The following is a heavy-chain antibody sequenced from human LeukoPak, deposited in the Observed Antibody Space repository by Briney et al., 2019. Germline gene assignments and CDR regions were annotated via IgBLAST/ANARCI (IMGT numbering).Heavy chain of an antibody. J-gene: IGHJ4*02. V-gene: IGHV3-23*01. CDR1: GFTVSINY. CDR2: ISGSGANT. D-gene: IGHD3-9*01. Sequence: PGGSLRLSCAASGFTVSINYMTWVRQAPGTGLEWVSSISGSGANTYYVDSVKGRFTNSRDNSKNTLYLEMSSLRSDDTAVYYCAKESQTYYDIMTGYPNYYFDYWGQGTLVTVSS. CDR3: AKESQTYYDIMTGYPNYYFDY.